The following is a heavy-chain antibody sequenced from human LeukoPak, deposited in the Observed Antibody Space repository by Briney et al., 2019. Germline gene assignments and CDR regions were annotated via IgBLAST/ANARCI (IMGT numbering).Heavy chain of an antibody. CDR2: IKPDGSDK. Sequence: QTGGSLRLSCEGSGFSFSTSWMDWVRQAPGKGLQWVANIKPDGSDKYYADSVRGRFTISRDNAKNSLYLEMNSPTADDTAVYYCARDRGWRQFDYWGQGTLVTVSS. CDR3: ARDRGWRQFDY. J-gene: IGHJ4*02. V-gene: IGHV3-7*04. D-gene: IGHD5-24*01. CDR1: GFSFSTSW.